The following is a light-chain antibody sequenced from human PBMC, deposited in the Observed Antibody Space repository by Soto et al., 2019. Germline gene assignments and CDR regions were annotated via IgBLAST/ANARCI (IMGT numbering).Light chain of an antibody. CDR1: QSVSSN. CDR3: QQYNKWPPYT. Sequence: EIVMTQSPANLSVSPGERATLSCRASQSVSSNLAWYQQKPGQGPRLLIYGASTRATSIPARFSGSGSETEFQLTIHSLQSEDFAVYYCQQYNKWPPYTFGQGTKLEI. V-gene: IGKV3-15*01. J-gene: IGKJ2*01. CDR2: GAS.